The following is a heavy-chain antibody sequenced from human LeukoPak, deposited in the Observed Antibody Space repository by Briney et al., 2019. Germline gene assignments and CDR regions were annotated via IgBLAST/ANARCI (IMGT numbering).Heavy chain of an antibody. CDR2: IYYSGST. D-gene: IGHD6-19*01. Sequence: PSETLSLTCTVSGGSISSSSYYWGWIRQPPGKGLEWIGSIYYSGSTYYNPSLKSRVTISVDTSKNQFSLKLSSVTAADTAVYYCARNIAVTGTYSYSDYWGQGTLVTVSS. CDR3: ARNIAVTGTYSYSDY. CDR1: GGSISSSSYY. J-gene: IGHJ4*02. V-gene: IGHV4-39*01.